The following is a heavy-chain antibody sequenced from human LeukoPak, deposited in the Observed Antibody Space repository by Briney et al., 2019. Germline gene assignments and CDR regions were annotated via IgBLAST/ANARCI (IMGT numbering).Heavy chain of an antibody. Sequence: PSEALSLTCAVYGGSFSGYYWSWIRQPPGKGLEWIGEINHSGSSYYNPSLKSRVTISVDTSKNQFSLKLSSLTAADTAVYYCARDLRQLEYYYYYYMDVWGKGTTVTVSS. CDR3: ARDLRQLEYYYYYYMDV. V-gene: IGHV4-34*01. D-gene: IGHD6-13*01. J-gene: IGHJ6*03. CDR2: INHSGSS. CDR1: GGSFSGYY.